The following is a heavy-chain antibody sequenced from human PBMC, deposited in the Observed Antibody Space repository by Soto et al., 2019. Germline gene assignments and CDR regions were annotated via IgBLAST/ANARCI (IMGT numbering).Heavy chain of an antibody. Sequence: GGSLRLSCAASGFTLSDYWMHWVRQVPGKGLLWVSRISVDGRGTTYADSVKGRFTISRDNAKNTLYLQMDSLRAEDTAVYYCVRAPEQRPIDYSGHGSLVTVSS. D-gene: IGHD6-19*01. V-gene: IGHV3-74*03. J-gene: IGHJ4*01. CDR1: GFTLSDYW. CDR3: VRAPEQRPIDY. CDR2: ISVDGRGT.